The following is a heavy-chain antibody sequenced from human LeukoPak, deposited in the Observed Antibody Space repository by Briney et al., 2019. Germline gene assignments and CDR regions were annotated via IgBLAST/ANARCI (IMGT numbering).Heavy chain of an antibody. Sequence: SVKVSCKASGFTFTSSAVQWVRQARGQRLEWIGWIVVGSGNTNYAQKFQERVTITRDMSTTTAYMELSSQRSEDTAVYYCAAGKVTMVRGVLGGWDAFDIWGQGTMVTVSS. CDR3: AAGKVTMVRGVLGGWDAFDI. CDR2: IVVGSGNT. V-gene: IGHV1-58*01. D-gene: IGHD3-10*01. CDR1: GFTFTSSA. J-gene: IGHJ3*02.